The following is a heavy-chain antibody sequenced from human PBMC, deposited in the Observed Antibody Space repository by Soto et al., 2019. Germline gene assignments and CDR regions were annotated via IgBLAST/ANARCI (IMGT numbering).Heavy chain of an antibody. J-gene: IGHJ3*02. Sequence: ASVKVSCKASGYTFTRYAMHWVRQAPGQRLEWMGWINAGNGNTKYSQKFQGRVTITRDTSASTAYMELSSLRSEDTAVYYCASERFGELVGGDVFDIWGQGTMVTVS. CDR3: ASERFGELVGGDVFDI. D-gene: IGHD3-10*01. V-gene: IGHV1-3*01. CDR2: INAGNGNT. CDR1: GYTFTRYA.